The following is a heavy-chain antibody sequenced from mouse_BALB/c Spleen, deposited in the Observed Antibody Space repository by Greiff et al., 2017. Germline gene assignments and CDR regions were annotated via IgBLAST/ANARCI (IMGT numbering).Heavy chain of an antibody. CDR2: INSNGGST. CDR1: GFTFSSYG. CDR3: ARGPSWDYLDY. V-gene: IGHV5-6-3*01. J-gene: IGHJ2*01. Sequence: EVMLVESGGGLVQPGGSLKLSCAASGFTFSSYGMSWVRQTPDKRLELVATINSNGGSTYYPDSVKGRFTISRDNAKNTLYLQMSSLKSEDTAMYYCARGPSWDYLDYWGQGTTLTVSS.